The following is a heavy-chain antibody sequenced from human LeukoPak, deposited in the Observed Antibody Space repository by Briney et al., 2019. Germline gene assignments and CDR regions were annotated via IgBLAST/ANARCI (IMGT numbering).Heavy chain of an antibody. V-gene: IGHV4-38-2*02. CDR1: DFSISSGYY. CDR3: ASPRLHFDY. CDR2: IYHSGST. Sequence: SETLSLTCTVSDFSISSGYYWGWIRQPPGKGLEWIGSIYHSGSTYYNPSLKSRVTISVDTSKNQFSLKLSSVTAADTAVYYCASPRLHFDYWGQGTLVTVFS. J-gene: IGHJ4*02.